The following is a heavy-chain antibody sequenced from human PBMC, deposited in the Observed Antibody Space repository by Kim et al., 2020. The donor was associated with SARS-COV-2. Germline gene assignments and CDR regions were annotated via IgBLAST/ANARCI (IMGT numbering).Heavy chain of an antibody. D-gene: IGHD3-9*01. CDR2: ISYDGSKK. CDR1: GFTFSSYA. V-gene: IGHV3-30*04. J-gene: IGHJ6*01. Sequence: GGSLRLSCAASGFTFSSYAMHWVRQAPGKGLEWVAVISYDGSKKYYADSVKGRFTISRDNSKNTLYLQMNSLRAEDTAVYYCARDFILTGIHSVGASYG. CDR3: ARDFILTGIHSVGASYG.